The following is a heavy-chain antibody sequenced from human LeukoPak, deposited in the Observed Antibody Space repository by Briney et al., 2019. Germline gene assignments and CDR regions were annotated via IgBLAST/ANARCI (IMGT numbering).Heavy chain of an antibody. D-gene: IGHD3-22*01. V-gene: IGHV4-30-4*01. CDR2: MYYGGST. CDR1: GGSISSGDYY. Sequence: SETLSLTCTVSGGSISSGDYYWSWIRQPPGRGLEWIAYMYYGGSTYYNPSLKSRVTMSADTSKNQLSLKLSSVTAADTAVYYCARPYYYDSRIDPWGQGILVTVSS. CDR3: ARPYYYDSRIDP. J-gene: IGHJ5*02.